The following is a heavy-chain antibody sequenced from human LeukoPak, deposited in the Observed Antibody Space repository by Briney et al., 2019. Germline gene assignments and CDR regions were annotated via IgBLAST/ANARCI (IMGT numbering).Heavy chain of an antibody. Sequence: GGSLRLSCAASGFTFSSYWMSWVRQAPGKGLEWVANIKQDGSAKYYVDSVKGRFTISRNNAKNSLYLQINSLRVEDTAVYYCAKAADWLAADYIDYWGQGTLVTVSS. CDR2: IKQDGSAK. J-gene: IGHJ4*02. D-gene: IGHD3-9*01. CDR1: GFTFSSYW. CDR3: AKAADWLAADYIDY. V-gene: IGHV3-7*05.